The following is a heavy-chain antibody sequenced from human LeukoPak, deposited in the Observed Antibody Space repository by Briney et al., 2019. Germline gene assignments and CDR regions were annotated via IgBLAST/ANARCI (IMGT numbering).Heavy chain of an antibody. Sequence: PGGSLRLSCAASGFTFDSYGMSWVRQAPGKGLEWVSSISSSSSYIYYADSVKGRFTISRDNAKNSLYLQMNSLRAEDTAVYYCARRSNGVPDYWGQGTLVTVSS. V-gene: IGHV3-21*01. CDR1: GFTFDSYG. D-gene: IGHD2-2*01. CDR2: ISSSSSYI. CDR3: ARRSNGVPDY. J-gene: IGHJ4*02.